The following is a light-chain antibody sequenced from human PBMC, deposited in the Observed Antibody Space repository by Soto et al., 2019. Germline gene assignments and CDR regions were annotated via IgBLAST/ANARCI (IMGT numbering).Light chain of an antibody. Sequence: EIVLTQSPGTLSLSPGERATLSCRASQSVRSTHLAWYQQKPGQAPRLLVYGASSRATGIPDRFSGSGSGTDFTLTISGLEPEDFAVYFRHQYDTLGTFGRGTKVELK. CDR1: QSVRSTH. CDR2: GAS. J-gene: IGKJ1*01. V-gene: IGKV3-20*01. CDR3: HQYDTLGT.